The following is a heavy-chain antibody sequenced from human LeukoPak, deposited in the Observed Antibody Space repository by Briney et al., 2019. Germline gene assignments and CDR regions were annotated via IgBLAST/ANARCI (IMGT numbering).Heavy chain of an antibody. Sequence: SVKVSCKASGGTFSSYAISWVRQAPGQGLEWMGGIIPIFGTANYAQKFQGRVTINADETTSTAYMELSSLRSEDTAVYYCARGDSGSYFDAFDIWGQGTMVTVSS. V-gene: IGHV1-69*13. CDR2: IIPIFGTA. CDR3: ARGDSGSYFDAFDI. CDR1: GGTFSSYA. D-gene: IGHD1-26*01. J-gene: IGHJ3*02.